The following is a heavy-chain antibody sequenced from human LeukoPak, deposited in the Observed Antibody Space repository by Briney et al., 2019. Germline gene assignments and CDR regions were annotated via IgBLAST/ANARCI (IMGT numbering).Heavy chain of an antibody. CDR3: AKDPESGILLSFNWFDP. D-gene: IGHD3-10*01. CDR1: GFTFSSYA. V-gene: IGHV3-23*01. CDR2: ISGSGGST. J-gene: IGHJ5*02. Sequence: GGSLRLSCAASGFTFSSYAMSWVRQAPGKGLEWVSAISGSGGSTYYADSVKGRFTISRDNSKNTLYLQMNSLRAEDTAVYYCAKDPESGILLSFNWFDPWGQGTLVTVSS.